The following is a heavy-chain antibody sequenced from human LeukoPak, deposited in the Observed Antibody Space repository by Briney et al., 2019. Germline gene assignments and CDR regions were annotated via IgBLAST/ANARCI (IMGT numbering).Heavy chain of an antibody. J-gene: IGHJ6*04. CDR1: GGTFSGYA. CDR3: ASSTRGIVVAYYYYGMDV. Sequence: SVKVSCKASGGTFSGYAISWVRQAPGQGLEWMGGIIPIFGTANYAQKFQGRVTITADESTSTAYMELSSLRSEDTAVYYCASSTRGIVVAYYYYGMDVWGKGTTVTVSS. V-gene: IGHV1-69*01. D-gene: IGHD2-15*01. CDR2: IIPIFGTA.